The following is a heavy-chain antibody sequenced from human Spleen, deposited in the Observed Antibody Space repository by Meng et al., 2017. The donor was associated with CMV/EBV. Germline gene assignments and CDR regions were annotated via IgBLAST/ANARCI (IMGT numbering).Heavy chain of an antibody. V-gene: IGHV3-23*01. Sequence: TFSVYAMRWVRQAPGKGLEWVSAISGSGGSTYYADSVKGRFTISRDNSKNTLYLQMNSLRAEDTAVYYCAKYPVVVVPAASRGNWFDPWGQGTLVTLL. J-gene: IGHJ5*02. CDR1: TFSVYA. CDR2: ISGSGGST. D-gene: IGHD2-2*01. CDR3: AKYPVVVVPAASRGNWFDP.